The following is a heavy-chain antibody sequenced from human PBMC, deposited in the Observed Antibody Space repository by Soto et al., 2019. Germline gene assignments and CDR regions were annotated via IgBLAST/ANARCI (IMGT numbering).Heavy chain of an antibody. CDR3: ARDSGDLTVYYYYYYMDV. CDR2: IKQDGSEK. CDR1: GFTFSSYW. J-gene: IGHJ6*03. Sequence: GGSLRLSCAASGFTFSSYWMSWVRQAPGKGLEWVANIKQDGSEKYYVDSVKGRFTISRDNAKNSLYLQMNSLRAEDTAVYYCARDSGDLTVYYYYYYMDVWGKGTTVTVSS. D-gene: IGHD4-17*01. V-gene: IGHV3-7*01.